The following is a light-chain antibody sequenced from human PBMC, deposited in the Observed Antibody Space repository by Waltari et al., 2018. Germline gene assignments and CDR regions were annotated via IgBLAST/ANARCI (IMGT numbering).Light chain of an antibody. V-gene: IGKV4-1*01. CDR1: QTVLYSSNKKKY. Sequence: DIVMTQSPDSLAVSLGERATLNCKSSQTVLYSSNKKKYLAWYQQKPGQPPKLLIYWASTRQSGVPDRFSGSGSGTDFTLTISSLQTEDVALYYCQQYYSSPYTFGQGTKLEI. CDR2: WAS. J-gene: IGKJ2*01. CDR3: QQYYSSPYT.